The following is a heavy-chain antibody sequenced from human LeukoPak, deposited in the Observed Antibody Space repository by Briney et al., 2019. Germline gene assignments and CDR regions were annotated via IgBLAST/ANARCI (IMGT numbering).Heavy chain of an antibody. J-gene: IGHJ5*02. CDR2: IYSGGST. CDR3: ARDNVGWFDP. Sequence: GGSLRLSCAASGFSVSSNYMSWVRPAPGKGLEWVSVIYSGGSTYYADSVKGRFTISRDNSKNTLYLQMNSLRAEDTAVYYCARDNVGWFDPWGQGTLVTVSS. D-gene: IGHD2-15*01. CDR1: GFSVSSNY. V-gene: IGHV3-53*01.